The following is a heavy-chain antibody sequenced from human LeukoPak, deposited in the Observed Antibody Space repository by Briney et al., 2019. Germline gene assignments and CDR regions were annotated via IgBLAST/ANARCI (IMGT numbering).Heavy chain of an antibody. Sequence: ASVKVSCTASGYTFTTYNINWVRQAPGQGLEWMGRTSPYNDNTNYAQKLQGRVTMTTDTSTSTAYMELRSLRSDDTAVYYCARDLFQRDSSGYYDDAFDIWGQGTMVTVSS. CDR3: ARDLFQRDSSGYYDDAFDI. J-gene: IGHJ3*02. CDR2: TSPYNDNT. CDR1: GYTFTTYN. V-gene: IGHV1-18*01. D-gene: IGHD3-22*01.